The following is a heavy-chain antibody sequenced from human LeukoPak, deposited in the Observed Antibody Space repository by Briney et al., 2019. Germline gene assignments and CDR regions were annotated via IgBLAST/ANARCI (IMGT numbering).Heavy chain of an antibody. CDR3: ARGELELRGYYYYYYMDV. Sequence: ASVKVSCKASGYTFTGYYMHWVRQAPGQGLEWMGWINPNTGGTNYAQRFQGRVTVTSDTSISTAYMELSRLSSDDTAVYYCARGELELRGYYYYYYMDVWGKGTTVTVSS. V-gene: IGHV1-2*02. D-gene: IGHD1-7*01. CDR1: GYTFTGYY. J-gene: IGHJ6*03. CDR2: INPNTGGT.